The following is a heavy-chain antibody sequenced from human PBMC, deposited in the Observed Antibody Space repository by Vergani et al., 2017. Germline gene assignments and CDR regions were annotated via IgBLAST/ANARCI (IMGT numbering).Heavy chain of an antibody. Sequence: QVQLVQSGAAVKKPGASVKLSCKSSGYIFNSYYMHWVRQAPGQGLEWMGIINPSGGHTNYAQKFQGRVTMTRDTSTSTVYMELSSLRSEDTAIYYCARGDYGILTGYRYWGQGTLVTVSA. V-gene: IGHV1-46*02. D-gene: IGHD3-9*01. CDR1: GYIFNSYY. CDR2: INPSGGHT. CDR3: ARGDYGILTGYRY. J-gene: IGHJ4*02.